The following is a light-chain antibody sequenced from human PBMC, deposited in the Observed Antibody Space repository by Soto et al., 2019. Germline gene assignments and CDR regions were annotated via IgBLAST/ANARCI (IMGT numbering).Light chain of an antibody. Sequence: DIQMTQSPSSLSASVGDRVTITCRASQSISSNLNWYQQKPGKAPKLLIYAASSLQSGVPSRFSGGGSGTEFTLTISSLQPDDFATYYCQQYNSYSWTFGQGTKVEIK. V-gene: IGKV1-39*01. CDR1: QSISSN. CDR2: AAS. J-gene: IGKJ1*01. CDR3: QQYNSYSWT.